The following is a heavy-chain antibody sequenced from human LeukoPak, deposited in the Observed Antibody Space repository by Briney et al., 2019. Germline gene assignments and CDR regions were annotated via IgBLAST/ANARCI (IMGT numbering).Heavy chain of an antibody. CDR2: MNPNSGNT. Sequence: GASVKVSCKASGYTFTSYDINWVRQATGQGLEWMGWMNPNSGNTGYAQKFQGRVTITRNTSISTAYMELSSLRSEDTAVYYCARVRRDYDSSGLYIYYFDYWGQGTLVTVSS. V-gene: IGHV1-8*03. CDR1: GYTFTSYD. J-gene: IGHJ4*02. D-gene: IGHD3-22*01. CDR3: ARVRRDYDSSGLYIYYFDY.